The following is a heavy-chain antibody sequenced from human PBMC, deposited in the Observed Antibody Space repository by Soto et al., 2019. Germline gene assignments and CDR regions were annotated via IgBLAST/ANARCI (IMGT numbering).Heavy chain of an antibody. Sequence: QVQLQESGPGLVKASQTLSLTCTVSGGSISSGDYYWSWIHQPPGKGLEWIGNIYYSGTTFYNPSLKSRVTISVDTSKNQFSLKLSSVTAADTAVYYCAREAYGGYGPLDYWGQGTLVSVSS. D-gene: IGHD5-12*01. CDR2: IYYSGTT. CDR1: GGSISSGDYY. V-gene: IGHV4-30-4*01. J-gene: IGHJ4*02. CDR3: AREAYGGYGPLDY.